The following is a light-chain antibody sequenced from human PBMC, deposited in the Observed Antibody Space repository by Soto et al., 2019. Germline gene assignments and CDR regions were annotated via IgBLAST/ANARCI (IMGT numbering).Light chain of an antibody. J-gene: IGLJ1*01. CDR3: TSYTSISLYV. V-gene: IGLV2-14*01. CDR2: EVS. Sequence: QSVLTQPPSVSAAPGQKVTISCTGTSSDVGGYNYVSWYQQHPGKAPKLMIYEVSNRPSGVSNRFSGSKSGNTASLTISGLQAVDEADYYCTSYTSISLYVFGTGTKVTV. CDR1: SSDVGGYNY.